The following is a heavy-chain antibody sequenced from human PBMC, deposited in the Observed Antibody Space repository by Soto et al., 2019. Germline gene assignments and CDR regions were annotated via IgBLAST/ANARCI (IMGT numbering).Heavy chain of an antibody. D-gene: IGHD6-13*01. CDR2: IYPGDSDT. V-gene: IGHV5-51*01. CDR1: GYSFTSYW. Sequence: GESLQISCKGSGYSFTSYWIGCVRQMPGKGLEWMGIIYPGDSDTRYSPSFQGQVTISADKSISTAYLQWSSLKASDTAMYYCARHTTTAAAGIHYYYGMDVWGQGTTVTVSS. J-gene: IGHJ6*01. CDR3: ARHTTTAAAGIHYYYGMDV.